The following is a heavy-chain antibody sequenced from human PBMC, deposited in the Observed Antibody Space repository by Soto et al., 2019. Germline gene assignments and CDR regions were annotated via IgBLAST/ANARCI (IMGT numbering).Heavy chain of an antibody. D-gene: IGHD4-4*01. J-gene: IGHJ6*02. CDR3: VRVAWGYSNGDGIDD. V-gene: IGHV3-30-3*01. CDR1: GFYFGAYS. Sequence: QVQLVESGGGVVQPGTSLRLSCAASGFYFGAYSMHWVRQVPGKGLEWVAVIQHDGSNTFYADSVKGRFIISRDNSKKILYLQMNALTPADTAVYYCVRVAWGYSNGDGIDDWGQVTTVGVSS. CDR2: IQHDGSNT.